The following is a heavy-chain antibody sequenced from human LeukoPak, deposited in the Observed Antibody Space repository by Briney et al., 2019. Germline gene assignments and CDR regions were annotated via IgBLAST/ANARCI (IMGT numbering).Heavy chain of an antibody. Sequence: GGSLRLSCAASGFTFSSYGMHWVRQAPGKGLEWVAVIWYDGSNKYYADSMKGRFTISRDNSKNTLYLQMNSLRAEDTALYYCARRWDDAFDIWGQGTMVTVSS. CDR2: IWYDGSNK. CDR1: GFTFSSYG. J-gene: IGHJ3*02. V-gene: IGHV3-33*01. CDR3: ARRWDDAFDI. D-gene: IGHD1-26*01.